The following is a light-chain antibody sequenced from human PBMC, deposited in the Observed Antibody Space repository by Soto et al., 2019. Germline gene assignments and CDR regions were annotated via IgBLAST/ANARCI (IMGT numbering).Light chain of an antibody. CDR3: QQSYSTPRT. CDR2: AAS. J-gene: IGKJ5*01. V-gene: IGKV1-39*01. CDR1: QSISSY. Sequence: DIKMTQAPSSLPASVGDRVTMSCRASQSISSYLNWYQQKPGKAPKLLIYAASSLQSGVPSRFSGSGSGTDFTLTISSLQPEDFATYYCQQSYSTPRTFGQGTRLEIK.